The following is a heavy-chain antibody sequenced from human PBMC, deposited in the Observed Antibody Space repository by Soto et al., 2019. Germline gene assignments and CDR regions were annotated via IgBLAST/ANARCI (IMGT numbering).Heavy chain of an antibody. CDR1: GGSISSYY. CDR2: IYYSGST. D-gene: IGHD6-6*01. J-gene: IGHJ6*02. CDR3: ARSGAYSSSSFVSGYYYYGMDV. Sequence: PSETLSLTFTVSGGSISSYYWSWIRQPPGKGLEWIGYIYYSGSTNYNPSLKSRVTISVDTSKNQFSLKLSSVTAADTAVYYCARSGAYSSSSFVSGYYYYGMDVWGQGTTVTVSS. V-gene: IGHV4-59*01.